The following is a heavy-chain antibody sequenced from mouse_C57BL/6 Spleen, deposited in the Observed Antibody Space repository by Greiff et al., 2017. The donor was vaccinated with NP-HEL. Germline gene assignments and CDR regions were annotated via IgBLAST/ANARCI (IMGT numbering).Heavy chain of an antibody. J-gene: IGHJ1*03. CDR2: INPNNGGT. V-gene: IGHV1-26*01. D-gene: IGHD2-1*01. CDR1: GYTFTDYY. CDR3: ARRYYGNLYWYFDV. Sequence: VQLKESGAELVRPGTSVKVSCKASGYTFTDYYMNWVKQSHGKSLEWIGDINPNNGGTSYNQKFKGKATLTVDKSSSTAYMELRSLTSEDSAVYYCARRYYGNLYWYFDVWGTGTTVTVSS.